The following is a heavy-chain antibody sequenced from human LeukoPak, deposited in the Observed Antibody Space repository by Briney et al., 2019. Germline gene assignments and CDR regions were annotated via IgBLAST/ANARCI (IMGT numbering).Heavy chain of an antibody. Sequence: KSSETLSLTCAVYGGSFSGYYWSWIRQPPGKGLEWIGEINHSGSTNYNPSLKSRVTISVDTSKNQFSLKLSSVTAADTAVYYCRGGSGWYRHYYGMDVWGQGTTVTVSS. CDR1: GGSFSGYY. CDR3: RGGSGWYRHYYGMDV. CDR2: INHSGST. D-gene: IGHD6-19*01. J-gene: IGHJ6*02. V-gene: IGHV4-34*01.